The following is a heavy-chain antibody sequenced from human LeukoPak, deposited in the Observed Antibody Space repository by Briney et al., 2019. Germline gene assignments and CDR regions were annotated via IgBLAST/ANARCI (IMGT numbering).Heavy chain of an antibody. CDR1: GGSISSSPYY. CDR2: IYYSGST. J-gene: IGHJ4*02. Sequence: TSETLSLTCTVSGGSISSSPYYWGWIRRPPGKGLEWIGSIYYSGSTYYNPSLKSRVTVSVDTSKNQFSLKLSSVTAADTAVYYCVRGSTLRHYQYWGQGTLVTVSS. CDR3: VRGSTLRHYQY. V-gene: IGHV4-39*01. D-gene: IGHD3-16*01.